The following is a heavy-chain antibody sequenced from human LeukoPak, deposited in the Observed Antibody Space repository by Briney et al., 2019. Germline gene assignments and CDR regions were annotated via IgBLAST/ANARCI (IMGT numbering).Heavy chain of an antibody. D-gene: IGHD3-3*01. J-gene: IGHJ4*02. CDR2: IRSKAYGGTT. CDR1: GFTFGDYA. Sequence: GGSLRLSCTASGFTFGDYAMSWVRQAPGKGLEWVGFIRSKAYGGTTEYAASVKGRFTISRDDSKSIAYPQMNSLKTEDTAVYYCTREKYYDFWSASNWGQGTLVTVSS. V-gene: IGHV3-49*04. CDR3: TREKYYDFWSASN.